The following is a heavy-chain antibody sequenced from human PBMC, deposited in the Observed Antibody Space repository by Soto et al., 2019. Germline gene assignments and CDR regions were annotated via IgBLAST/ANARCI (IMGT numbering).Heavy chain of an antibody. CDR3: AKDYGDYVNY. V-gene: IGHV1-69*08. CDR2: IILILGIA. D-gene: IGHD4-17*01. CDR1: GGTFSSYT. Sequence: QVQLVQSGAEVKKPGSSVKVSCKASGGTFSSYTISWVRQAPGQGLEWMGRIILILGIANYAQKFQGRVTITADKSTSTAYMELSSLRSEDTAVYYCAKDYGDYVNYWGQGTLVTVSS. J-gene: IGHJ4*02.